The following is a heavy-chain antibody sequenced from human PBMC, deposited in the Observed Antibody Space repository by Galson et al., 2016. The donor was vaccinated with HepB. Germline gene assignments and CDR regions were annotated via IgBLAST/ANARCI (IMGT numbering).Heavy chain of an antibody. J-gene: IGHJ4*01. Sequence: SLRLSCAASGFTFGDYALTWVRQAPGQGLEWVAYITSKPYGATTEYAASVRDKLIVSRDDSKRIAYLQMSGLKTEDTAVYFCATSPGYMSAWYLDSWGHGTPVIVSS. D-gene: IGHD5-12*01. CDR2: ITSKPYGATT. CDR3: ATSPGYMSAWYLDS. V-gene: IGHV3-49*04. CDR1: GFTFGDYA.